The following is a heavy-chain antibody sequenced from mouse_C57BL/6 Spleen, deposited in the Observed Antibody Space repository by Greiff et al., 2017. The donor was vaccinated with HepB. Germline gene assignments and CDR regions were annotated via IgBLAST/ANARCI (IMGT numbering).Heavy chain of an antibody. V-gene: IGHV1-63*01. Sequence: VQGVESGAELVRPGTSVKMSCKASGYTFTNYWIGWAKQRPGHGLEWIGDIYPGGGYTNYNEKFKGKATLTADKSSSTAYMQFSSLTSEDSAIYYCAAYYSNYSAWFAYWGQGTLVTVSA. CDR3: AAYYSNYSAWFAY. CDR2: IYPGGGYT. J-gene: IGHJ3*01. CDR1: GYTFTNYW. D-gene: IGHD2-5*01.